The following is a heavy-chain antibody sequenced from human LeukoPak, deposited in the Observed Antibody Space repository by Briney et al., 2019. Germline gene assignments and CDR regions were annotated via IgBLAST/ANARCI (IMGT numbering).Heavy chain of an antibody. V-gene: IGHV3-48*04. D-gene: IGHD3-10*02. CDR2: ISSSGSTI. CDR3: AELGITMIGGV. Sequence: GGSLRLSCAASGFTFRSYNMNWVRQAPGKGLKWVSYISSSGSTIYYADSVKGRFTISRDNAKNSLYLQMNSLRAEDTAVYYCAELGITMIGGVWGKGTTVTISS. CDR1: GFTFRSYN. J-gene: IGHJ6*04.